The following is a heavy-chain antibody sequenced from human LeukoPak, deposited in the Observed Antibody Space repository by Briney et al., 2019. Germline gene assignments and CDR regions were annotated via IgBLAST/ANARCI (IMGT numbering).Heavy chain of an antibody. Sequence: GGSLRFSCAASGFTFSSYDMSWVRQAPGKGLEWVSGIRGSGGSTYYADSVKGRFTISRDNSKNTLYMQMNSLKTEDTAVYYCTADVPNDDGDYVSIDYWGQGTLVTVSS. J-gene: IGHJ4*02. CDR1: GFTFSSYD. CDR3: TADVPNDDGDYVSIDY. V-gene: IGHV3-23*01. D-gene: IGHD4-17*01. CDR2: IRGSGGST.